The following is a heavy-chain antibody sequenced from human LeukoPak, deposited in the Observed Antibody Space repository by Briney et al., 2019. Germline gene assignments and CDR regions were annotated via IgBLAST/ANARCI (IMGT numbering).Heavy chain of an antibody. CDR3: AKRGMTTIKEGFDY. D-gene: IGHD4-11*01. CDR2: ISGSGGST. Sequence: PGGSLRLSCAASGFTFSSYTMSRVRPAPGKGVEWVSAISGSGGSTYYADSVKGRFTISRDNSKNTLYLQMNSLRAEDTAVYYCAKRGMTTIKEGFDYWGQGTLVTVSS. J-gene: IGHJ4*02. CDR1: GFTFSSYT. V-gene: IGHV3-23*01.